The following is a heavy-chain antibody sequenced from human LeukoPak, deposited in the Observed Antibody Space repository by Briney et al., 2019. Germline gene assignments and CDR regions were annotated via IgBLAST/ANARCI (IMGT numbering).Heavy chain of an antibody. CDR3: ARVKRVVVPAAFDY. V-gene: IGHV3-7*01. Sequence: GGSLRLSCAASGFTFSSYWMSWVRQAPGKGLEWVANIKQDGSEKYYVDSVKGRFTISRDNAKNSLYLQMNSLRAEDTAVYYCARVKRVVVPAAFDYWGQGTLVTVSS. CDR2: IKQDGSEK. D-gene: IGHD2-2*01. J-gene: IGHJ4*02. CDR1: GFTFSSYW.